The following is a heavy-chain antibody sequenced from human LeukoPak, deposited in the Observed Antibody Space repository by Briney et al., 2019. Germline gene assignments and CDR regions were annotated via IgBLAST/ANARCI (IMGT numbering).Heavy chain of an antibody. V-gene: IGHV3-20*04. J-gene: IGHJ4*02. D-gene: IGHD3-22*01. CDR3: ARGYYYDSSGYYYVVPFDY. CDR2: INWNGGST. Sequence: RSGGSLRLSCAASGFTFDDYGMSWVRQAPGKGLEWVSGINWNGGSTGYADSVKGRFTISRDSAKNSLYLQMNSLRAEDTALYYCARGYYYDSSGYYYVVPFDYWGQGTLVTVSS. CDR1: GFTFDDYG.